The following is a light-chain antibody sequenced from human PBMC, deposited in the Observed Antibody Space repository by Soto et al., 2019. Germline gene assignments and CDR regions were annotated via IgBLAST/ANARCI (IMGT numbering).Light chain of an antibody. CDR2: DAS. CDR1: HSVTTH. J-gene: IGKJ5*01. Sequence: ELVLTQSPGTLSLSPGERDTLSCWASHSVTTHLAWFQQRPGQTPRLLIYDASTRAPGIPARFSGRGSGADFTLTISSLEPEDFAVYYCQQRSESITFGQGTRLEI. CDR3: QQRSESIT. V-gene: IGKV3-11*01.